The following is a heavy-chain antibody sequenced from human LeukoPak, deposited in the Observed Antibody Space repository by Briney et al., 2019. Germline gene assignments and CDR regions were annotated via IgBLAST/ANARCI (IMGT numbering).Heavy chain of an antibody. CDR3: ARVSGYCNGHCYDY. Sequence: ASVKVSCKASGYTFTGYYIHWVRQAPGQGLEWMGWINPNSGGTDYAQKFQGRVTMTRDTSISTAYMELSRLRSDDTAVYYCARVSGYCNGHCYDYWGQGTLVTASS. D-gene: IGHD2-15*01. CDR2: INPNSGGT. J-gene: IGHJ4*02. CDR1: GYTFTGYY. V-gene: IGHV1-2*02.